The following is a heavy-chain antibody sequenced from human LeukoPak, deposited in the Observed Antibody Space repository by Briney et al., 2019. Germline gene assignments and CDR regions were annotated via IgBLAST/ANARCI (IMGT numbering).Heavy chain of an antibody. CDR2: IYYSGST. D-gene: IGHD2-15*01. CDR3: ARVGGGSYNFDY. CDR1: GGSISSGGYY. V-gene: IGHV4-31*03. J-gene: IGHJ4*02. Sequence: SQTLSLTCTVSGGSISSGGYYWSWIRQHPGKGLEWIGYIYYSGSTYYNPSLKSRVTISVDTSKNQFSLKLSSVTAADTAVYYCARVGGGSYNFDYWGQGTLVTVSS.